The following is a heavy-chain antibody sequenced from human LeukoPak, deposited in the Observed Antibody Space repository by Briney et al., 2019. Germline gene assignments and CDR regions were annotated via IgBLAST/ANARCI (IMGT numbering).Heavy chain of an antibody. J-gene: IGHJ5*02. CDR2: ISSSGTYV. CDR1: GFTFSAYS. Sequence: GGSLRLSCAASGFTFSAYSINWVRQAPGRGLEWVSSISSSGTYVYYADSVKGRFTISRDNAKNSLSLQMNSLRAEDTAVYYCARDFRYSGSYHHWFDPWGQGTLVTVSS. CDR3: ARDFRYSGSYHHWFDP. V-gene: IGHV3-21*01. D-gene: IGHD1-26*01.